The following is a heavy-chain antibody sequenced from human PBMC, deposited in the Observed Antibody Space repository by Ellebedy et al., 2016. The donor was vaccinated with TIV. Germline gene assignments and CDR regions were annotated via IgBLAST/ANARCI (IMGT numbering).Heavy chain of an antibody. CDR1: GFTFRSYS. D-gene: IGHD2-2*01. Sequence: PGGSLRLSCAASGFTFRSYSMNWVRQAPGKGLEWVSYISSSSSTIYYADSVKGRFTISRDNAKNSLYLQINSLRAEYKAVYYCAIGSRRGVPDAPFNYWGQGTLVTVSS. CDR2: ISSSSSTI. V-gene: IGHV3-48*01. J-gene: IGHJ4*02. CDR3: AIGSRRGVPDAPFNY.